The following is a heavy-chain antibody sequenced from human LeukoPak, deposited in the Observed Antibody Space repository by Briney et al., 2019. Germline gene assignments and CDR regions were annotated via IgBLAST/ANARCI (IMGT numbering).Heavy chain of an antibody. V-gene: IGHV3-23*01. CDR3: ARRGGSNGWGAFDI. D-gene: IGHD6-19*01. Sequence: GGSLRLSCVASGFTFNNYAMRWVRQAPGKGLEWVSTSGGSGNDAYYGDSVKGRFTISRDNSKNTLYLQMNSLSRADTALYYCARRGGSNGWGAFDIWGQGTMVTVSS. J-gene: IGHJ3*02. CDR2: SGGSGNDA. CDR1: GFTFNNYA.